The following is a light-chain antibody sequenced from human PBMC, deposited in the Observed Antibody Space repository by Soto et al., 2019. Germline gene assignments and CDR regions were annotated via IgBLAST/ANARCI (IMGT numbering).Light chain of an antibody. CDR1: QSVSSNY. CDR2: GAS. Sequence: EIVLTQSPGTLSLSPGERATLSCRASQSVSSNYLVWYQQTPGQAPRLLIYGASSRATGIPDRFSGSGSGTDFTLTISRLEPEDFVVYYCHQYGCSPVYTFGQGTKLEIK. J-gene: IGKJ2*01. V-gene: IGKV3-20*01. CDR3: HQYGCSPVYT.